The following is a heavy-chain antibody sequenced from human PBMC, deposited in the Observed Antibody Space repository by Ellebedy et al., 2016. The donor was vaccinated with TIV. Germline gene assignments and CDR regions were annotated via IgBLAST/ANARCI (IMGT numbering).Heavy chain of an antibody. J-gene: IGHJ4*02. CDR1: GDSISNYY. D-gene: IGHD3-22*01. V-gene: IGHV4-34*01. CDR3: AGSSGYYRDY. CDR2: IYHSGST. Sequence: SETLSLTCAVSGDSISNYYWSWVRQPPGKGLEWIGEIYHSGSTNYNPSLKSRVTISVDTSKNQFSLKLSSVTAADTAVYYCAGSSGYYRDYWGQGTLVTVSS.